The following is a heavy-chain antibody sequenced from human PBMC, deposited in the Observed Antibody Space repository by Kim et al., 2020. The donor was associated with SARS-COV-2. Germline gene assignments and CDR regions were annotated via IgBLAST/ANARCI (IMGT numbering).Heavy chain of an antibody. V-gene: IGHV3-23*03. CDR1: GFTFSSYA. J-gene: IGHJ6*02. Sequence: GGSLRLSCAASGFTFSSYAMSWVRQAPGKGLEWVSVIYSGGSSTYYADSVKGRFTISRDNSKNTLYLQMNSLRAEDTAVYYCAKDTEPTKNYYYYSGMDVWGQGTTVTVSS. D-gene: IGHD1-26*01. CDR3: AKDTEPTKNYYYYSGMDV. CDR2: IYSGGSST.